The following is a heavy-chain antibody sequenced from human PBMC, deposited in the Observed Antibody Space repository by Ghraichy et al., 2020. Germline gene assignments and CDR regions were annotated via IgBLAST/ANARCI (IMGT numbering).Heavy chain of an antibody. J-gene: IGHJ4*02. CDR1: GFTFNSYG. CDR3: ARVRGSGCSDY. D-gene: IGHD2-15*01. CDR2: IKQDGSEK. Sequence: GGSLRLSCAASGFTFNSYGMHWVRQAPGKGLEWVANIKQDGSEKYYVDSVKDRFTISRDNAKNSLYLQMNSLRAEDTAVYYCARVRGSGCSDYWGQGTLVTVSS. V-gene: IGHV3-7*01.